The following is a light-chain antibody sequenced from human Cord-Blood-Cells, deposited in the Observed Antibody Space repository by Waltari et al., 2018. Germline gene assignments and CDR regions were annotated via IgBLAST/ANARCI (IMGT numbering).Light chain of an antibody. Sequence: QSALTQPRSVSGSPGQSVTISCTGTSSDVGGYNYVSWYQQHPGKAPKLMIYDVSKRPSGVPDRFSGSKAGNTASLTISGLQAEDVADYYCCSYAGRVFGGGTKLTVL. CDR3: CSYAGRV. CDR1: SSDVGGYNY. V-gene: IGLV2-11*01. CDR2: DVS. J-gene: IGLJ3*02.